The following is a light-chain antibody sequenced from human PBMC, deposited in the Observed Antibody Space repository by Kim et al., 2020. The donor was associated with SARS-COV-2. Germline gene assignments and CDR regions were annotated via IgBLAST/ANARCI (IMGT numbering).Light chain of an antibody. V-gene: IGKV3-15*01. Sequence: ATRPVSPGERATLSCRASQSVSSNLAWYQQKPGQAPRLLIYGASTRATGIPARFSGSGSGTEFTLTISSLQSEDFAVYYCQQDRTFGQGTKVDIK. J-gene: IGKJ1*01. CDR1: QSVSSN. CDR3: QQDRT. CDR2: GAS.